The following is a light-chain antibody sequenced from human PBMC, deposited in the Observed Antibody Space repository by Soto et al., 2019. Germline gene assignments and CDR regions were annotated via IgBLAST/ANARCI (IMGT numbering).Light chain of an antibody. J-gene: IGKJ1*01. V-gene: IGKV3-15*01. CDR1: QSVSSK. Sequence: EIVMTQSPATLSVSPGERATLSCRASQSVSSKLAWYQQKPGQGPRLLIYGASTRATGIPARFSGSGSGTEXXXXXSXXXSXXFAVYYCQHYSTWLWTFGQGTKVEIK. CDR2: GAS. CDR3: QHYSTWLWT.